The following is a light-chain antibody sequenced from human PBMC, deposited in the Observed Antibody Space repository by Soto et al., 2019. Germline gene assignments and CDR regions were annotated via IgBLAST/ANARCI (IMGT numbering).Light chain of an antibody. Sequence: EIVLMQSLGTFYLYPGDRAIXSCSASQSVGSSYLAWYQQKPGHAPRLLIYGASSRATGIPDRFSGSGSGTDFTLTISRLEPEDFAVYYCHQYNNWPRTFVQRT. CDR3: HQYNNWPRT. CDR2: GAS. V-gene: IGKV3-20*01. CDR1: QSVGSSY. J-gene: IGKJ5*01.